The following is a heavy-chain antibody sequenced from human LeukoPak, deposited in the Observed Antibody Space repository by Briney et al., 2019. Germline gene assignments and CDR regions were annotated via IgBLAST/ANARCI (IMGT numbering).Heavy chain of an antibody. CDR2: IYYSGST. CDR1: GGSISSYY. CDR3: ARGAYDFWSGYKYYFDY. V-gene: IGHV4-59*08. J-gene: IGHJ4*02. Sequence: SETLSLTCTVSGGSISSYYWSWIRRPPGKGLEWIGYIYYSGSTNYNPSLKSRVTISVDTSKNQFSLKLSSVTAADTAVYYCARGAYDFWSGYKYYFDYWGQGTLVTVSS. D-gene: IGHD3-3*01.